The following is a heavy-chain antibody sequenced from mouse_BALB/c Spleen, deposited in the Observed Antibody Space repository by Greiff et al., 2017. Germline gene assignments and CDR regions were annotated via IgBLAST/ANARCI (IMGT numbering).Heavy chain of an antibody. J-gene: IGHJ3*01. CDR1: GFTFSNYW. V-gene: IGHV6-6*02. CDR3: TRIYYRYDWFAY. D-gene: IGHD2-14*01. CDR2: IRLKSNNYAT. Sequence: EVQLQQSGGGLVQPGGSMKLSCVAPGFTFSNYWMNWVRQSPEKGLEWVAEIRLKSNNYATHYAESVKGRFTISRDDSKSSVYLQMNNLRAEDTGIYYCTRIYYRYDWFAYWGQGTLVTVSA.